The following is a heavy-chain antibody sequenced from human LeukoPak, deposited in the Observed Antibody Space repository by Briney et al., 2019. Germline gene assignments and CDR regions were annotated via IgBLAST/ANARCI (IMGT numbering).Heavy chain of an antibody. D-gene: IGHD5-24*01. CDR3: ASTVGWLQFGLAIYH. V-gene: IGHV4-4*02. CDR1: GGSISSSNW. J-gene: IGHJ5*02. CDR2: VYHSGST. Sequence: SGTLSLACAVSGGSISSSNWWSWVRQPPGKGLEWIGEVYHSGSTSYNPSLESRVTISVDTSKNQFSLKLTSVTAADTATYYCASTVGWLQFGLAIYHWGQGTLVTVSS.